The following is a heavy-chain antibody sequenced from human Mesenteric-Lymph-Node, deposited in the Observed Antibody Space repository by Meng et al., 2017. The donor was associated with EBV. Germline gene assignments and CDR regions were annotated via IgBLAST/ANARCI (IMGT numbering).Heavy chain of an antibody. Sequence: VQLTPLGAGLLRPSETLSLPCAVYGGSFSGYYWSWIRQPPGKGLEWIGEINHSGSTNYNPSLKSRVTISVDTSKNQFSLKLSSVTAADTAVYYCASGPYMIVVVIGGRYFDYWGQGTLVTVSS. D-gene: IGHD3-22*01. CDR3: ASGPYMIVVVIGGRYFDY. V-gene: IGHV4-34*01. J-gene: IGHJ4*02. CDR1: GGSFSGYY. CDR2: INHSGST.